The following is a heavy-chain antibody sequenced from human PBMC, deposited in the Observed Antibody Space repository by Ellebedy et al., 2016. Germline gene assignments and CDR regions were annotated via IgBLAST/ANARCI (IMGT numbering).Heavy chain of an antibody. V-gene: IGHV4-39*01. Sequence: SEILSLTCTVSGASISSSSYYWGWIRQPPGKGLEWIGSLYYSGSTDYKPSLRSRVSISEDMSKNQFSLTLTSVTAADTAVYFCASAMTGDYSDYEGPFDVWGQGTMVTVSA. CDR2: LYYSGST. CDR3: ASAMTGDYSDYEGPFDV. D-gene: IGHD4-11*01. CDR1: GASISSSSYY. J-gene: IGHJ3*01.